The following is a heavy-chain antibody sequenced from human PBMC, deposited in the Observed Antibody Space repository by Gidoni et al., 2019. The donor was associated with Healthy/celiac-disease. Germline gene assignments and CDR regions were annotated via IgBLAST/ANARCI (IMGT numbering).Heavy chain of an antibody. D-gene: IGHD3-10*01. V-gene: IGHV3-66*01. J-gene: IGHJ5*02. CDR2: IYSGGST. Sequence: EVQLVESGGGLVQPGGSLRLSCAASGFTVSSNYMSWVRQAPGKGLEWVSVIYSGGSTYYADSVKGRFTISRDNSKNTLYLQMNSLRAEDTAVYYCARAYGSGTSPGSFDPWGQGTLVTVSS. CDR3: ARAYGSGTSPGSFDP. CDR1: GFTVSSNY.